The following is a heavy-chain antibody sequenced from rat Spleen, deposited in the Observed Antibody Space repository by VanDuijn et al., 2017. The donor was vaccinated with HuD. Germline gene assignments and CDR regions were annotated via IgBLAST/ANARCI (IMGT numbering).Heavy chain of an antibody. CDR2: IWGDGNT. J-gene: IGHJ2*01. CDR3: TSLFLPHARAFNY. CDR1: GFPLTNYH. V-gene: IGHV2-1*01. Sequence: QVQLKESGPGLVQPSQTLSLTCTVSGFPLTNYHIHWIRQPPGKGLEWMGGIWGDGNTDYNSGLKSRLSISRDTSKSQVFLKMNSLQTDDTAIYFCTSLFLPHARAFNYWGHGVLVTVSS.